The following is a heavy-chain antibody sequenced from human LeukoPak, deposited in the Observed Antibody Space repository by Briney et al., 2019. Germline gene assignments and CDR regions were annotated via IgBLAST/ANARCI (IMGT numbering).Heavy chain of an antibody. Sequence: PSETLSLTCTVSGGSIRSGSYYWSWIRQPAGKGLEWIGRIYTSGSTNYNPSLKSRVTMSVDTSKDQFSLKLSSVTAADTAVYYCARGPYYYGSGRLYFDYWGQGTLVTVSS. CDR1: GGSIRSGSYY. V-gene: IGHV4-61*02. CDR3: ARGPYYYGSGRLYFDY. CDR2: IYTSGST. J-gene: IGHJ4*02. D-gene: IGHD3-10*01.